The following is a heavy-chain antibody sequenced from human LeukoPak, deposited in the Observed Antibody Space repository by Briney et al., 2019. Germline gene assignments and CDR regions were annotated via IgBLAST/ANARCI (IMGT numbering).Heavy chain of an antibody. CDR3: ARDGPRKVYATD. V-gene: IGHV1-18*01. Sequence: GASVKVSCKASGYTFTSYGISWVRQAPGQGLEWMGWISAYNGNTNYAQKLQGRGTMTTATSTSTAYMELRSLRSADTAVYSCARDGPRKVYATDWGQGTLVTVSS. CDR1: GYTFTSYG. D-gene: IGHD2-8*01. J-gene: IGHJ4*02. CDR2: ISAYNGNT.